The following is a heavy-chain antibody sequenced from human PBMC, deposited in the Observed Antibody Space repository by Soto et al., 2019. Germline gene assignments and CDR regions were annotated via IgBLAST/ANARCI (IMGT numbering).Heavy chain of an antibody. Sequence: PGGSLRISCAASGFTFSSYWLHWLRQTPGKGLLWVSRIDIAGSTTTYADSVKGKFTISRDNAKNTLYLQIICLRDEVTAVYYCARDQTVASPTAGDYCRQGTVGTVYS. D-gene: IGHD5-12*01. CDR1: GFTFSSYW. CDR2: IDIAGSTT. J-gene: IGHJ4*02. CDR3: ARDQTVASPTAGDY. V-gene: IGHV3-74*01.